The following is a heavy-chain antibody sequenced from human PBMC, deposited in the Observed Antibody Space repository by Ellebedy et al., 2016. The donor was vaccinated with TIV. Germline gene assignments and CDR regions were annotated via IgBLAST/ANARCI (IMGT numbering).Heavy chain of an antibody. CDR2: VYYSGSP. Sequence: MPSETLSLTCGVSGGSVSNTRYYWAWIRQPPGKGLEWIGSVYYSGSPYYNPSFKSRVTLSADTSKNQFSLNLRTVSAADTALYYCARIDPWQPIDDWGQGILVSVSS. V-gene: IGHV4-39*01. CDR3: ARIDPWQPIDD. J-gene: IGHJ4*02. CDR1: GGSVSNTRYY. D-gene: IGHD2-21*01.